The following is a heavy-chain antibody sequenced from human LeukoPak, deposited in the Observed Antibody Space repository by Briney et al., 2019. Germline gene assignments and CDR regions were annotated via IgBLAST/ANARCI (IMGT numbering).Heavy chain of an antibody. D-gene: IGHD3-22*01. V-gene: IGHV1-2*02. CDR1: GYTFTGYY. J-gene: IGHJ4*02. CDR3: ASIGYYYDSSGYYRYFDY. Sequence: VASVKVSCKASGYTFTGYYMHWVRQAPGQGLEWMGWINPNSGGTNYAQKFQGRVTVTRDTSISTAYMELSRLRSDDTAVYYCASIGYYYDSSGYYRYFDYWGQGTLVTVSS. CDR2: INPNSGGT.